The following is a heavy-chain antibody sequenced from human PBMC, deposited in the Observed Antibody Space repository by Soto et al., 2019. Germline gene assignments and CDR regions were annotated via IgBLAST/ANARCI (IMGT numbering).Heavy chain of an antibody. V-gene: IGHV4-39*01. CDR1: GGSISSSSYY. D-gene: IGHD6-6*01. Sequence: SGTLSLTCTVSGGSISSSSYYWGWIRQPPGKGLEWIGSIYYSGSTYYNPSLKSRVTISVDTSKNQFSLKLSSVTAADTAVYYCAGKTQYSSSANWFDPWGQGTLVTVSS. J-gene: IGHJ5*02. CDR2: IYYSGST. CDR3: AGKTQYSSSANWFDP.